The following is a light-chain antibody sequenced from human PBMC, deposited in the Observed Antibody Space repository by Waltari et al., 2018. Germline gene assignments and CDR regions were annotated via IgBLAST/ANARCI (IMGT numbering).Light chain of an antibody. CDR3: QQYVESPAT. CDR2: DAS. V-gene: IGKV3-20*01. Sequence: EVVLSPSPPAASFSPGDRATLSCWASQSVSSDLAWYQQKPGQAPRLLIYDASTRATGIPDRFSGSGSGTDFSLTISRLEPEDFAVYYCQQYVESPATFGQGTKVEIK. CDR1: QSVSSD. J-gene: IGKJ1*01.